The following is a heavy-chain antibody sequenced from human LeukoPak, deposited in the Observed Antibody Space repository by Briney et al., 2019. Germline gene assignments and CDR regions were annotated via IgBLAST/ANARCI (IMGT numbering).Heavy chain of an antibody. CDR3: ARGRNYYGSGSYWRYYYYMDV. V-gene: IGHV4-34*01. Sequence: SETLSLTCAVYGGSFSGYYWSWIRQPPGKGLEWIGEINHSGSTNYNPSLKSRVTISVDTSKNQFSLKLSSVTAADTAVYYCARGRNYYGSGSYWRYYYYMDVWGKGTTVAVSS. D-gene: IGHD3-10*01. CDR1: GGSFSGYY. CDR2: INHSGST. J-gene: IGHJ6*03.